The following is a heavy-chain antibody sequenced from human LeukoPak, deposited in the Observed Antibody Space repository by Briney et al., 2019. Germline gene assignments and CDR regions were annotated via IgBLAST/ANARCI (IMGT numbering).Heavy chain of an antibody. Sequence: ASVKVSCKASGYTFTSYGISWVRQAPGQGLEWMGWINPNSGGTNYAQKFQGRVTMTRDTSISTAYMELSRLRSDDTAVYYCARDGSYVVVPAAMKNWFDPWGQGTLVTVSS. V-gene: IGHV1-2*02. CDR2: INPNSGGT. CDR1: GYTFTSYG. D-gene: IGHD2-2*01. J-gene: IGHJ5*02. CDR3: ARDGSYVVVPAAMKNWFDP.